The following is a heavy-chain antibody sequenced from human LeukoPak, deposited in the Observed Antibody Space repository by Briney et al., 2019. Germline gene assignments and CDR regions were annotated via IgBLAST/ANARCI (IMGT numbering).Heavy chain of an antibody. CDR3: ARAIAVAEGY. D-gene: IGHD6-19*01. CDR2: IYGGATT. CDR1: GFSVSRNY. Sequence: GGSLRLSCAASGFSVSRNYLSWVRQAPGKGLEWVSVIYGGATTDYADSVKGRFTISTDSSKNTLYLQMNSLRDEDTSVYYCARAIAVAEGYWGQGTLVTVSS. V-gene: IGHV3-66*01. J-gene: IGHJ4*02.